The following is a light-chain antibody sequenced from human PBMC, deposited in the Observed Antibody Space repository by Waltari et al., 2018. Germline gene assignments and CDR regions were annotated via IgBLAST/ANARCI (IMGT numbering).Light chain of an antibody. CDR2: HTS. Sequence: SCRASQSVSIYLAWYQQKPGQAPRLLIYHTSTRATGIPDRFSGSGSGTDFSLTISGLEPEDCAVYYCQHYKNLPVSFGQGTRVEIK. V-gene: IGKV3-11*01. CDR1: QSVSIY. CDR3: QHYKNLPVS. J-gene: IGKJ1*01.